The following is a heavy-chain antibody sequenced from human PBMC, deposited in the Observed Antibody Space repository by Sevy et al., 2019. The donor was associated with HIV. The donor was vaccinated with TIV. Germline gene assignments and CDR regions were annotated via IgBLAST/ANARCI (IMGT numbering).Heavy chain of an antibody. V-gene: IGHV3-33*01. D-gene: IGHD2-21*01. CDR1: GFTFSSYG. J-gene: IGHJ6*02. CDR3: ARDQGETGMDV. CDR2: IWYDGSNK. Sequence: GGSLRLSCAASGFTFSSYGMHWVRQAPGKGLEWVAVIWYDGSNKYYADSVKGGFTISGENSKNSLYLQMNSPGAEETAVYYCARDQGETGMDVWGQGTTVTVSS.